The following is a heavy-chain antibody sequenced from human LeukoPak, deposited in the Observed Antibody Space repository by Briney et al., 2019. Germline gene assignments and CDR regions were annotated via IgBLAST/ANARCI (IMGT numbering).Heavy chain of an antibody. CDR3: ATHCSSTSCYSTNWFDP. D-gene: IGHD2-2*02. CDR2: ISSSSSYI. CDR1: GFTFSSYS. J-gene: IGHJ5*02. V-gene: IGHV3-21*01. Sequence: GGSLRLSCAAPGFTFSSYSMNWVRQAPGKGLEWVSSISSSSSYIYYADSVKGRFTISRDNAKNSLYLQMNSLRAEDTAVYYCATHCSSTSCYSTNWFDPWGQGTLVTVSS.